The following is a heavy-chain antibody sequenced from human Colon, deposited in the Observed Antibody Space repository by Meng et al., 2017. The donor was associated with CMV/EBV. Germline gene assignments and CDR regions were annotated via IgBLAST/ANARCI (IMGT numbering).Heavy chain of an antibody. Sequence: GESLKISCTASGFTFNDYAMSWVRQAPGKGLEWVSGISGPGDSADYGDSVKGRFTISRDNTENTMYLQMNSLRVEDTDIYYCTKDRQHSANWYGGDYWGQGTLVTVSS. J-gene: IGHJ4*02. V-gene: IGHV3-23*01. CDR2: ISGPGDSA. CDR3: TKDRQHSANWYGGDY. CDR1: GFTFNDYA. D-gene: IGHD1-1*01.